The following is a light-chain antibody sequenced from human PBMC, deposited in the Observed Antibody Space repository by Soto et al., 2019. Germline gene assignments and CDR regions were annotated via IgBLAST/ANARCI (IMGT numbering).Light chain of an antibody. J-gene: IGLJ2*01. CDR1: KLGDKY. Sequence: SYELTRPPSVSVSPGQTASITCSGDKLGDKYACWYQQKPGQSPVLVIYQDSKRPSGIPERFSGSNSGNTATLTISGTQAMDEADYYCQAWDSSTASGVVFGGGTQLTVL. CDR3: QAWDSSTASGVV. CDR2: QDS. V-gene: IGLV3-1*01.